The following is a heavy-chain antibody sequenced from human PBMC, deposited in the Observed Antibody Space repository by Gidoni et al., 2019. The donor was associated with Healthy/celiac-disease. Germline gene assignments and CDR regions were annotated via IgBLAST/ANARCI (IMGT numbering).Heavy chain of an antibody. CDR2: INPSGGST. V-gene: IGHV1-46*01. D-gene: IGHD2-21*02. CDR3: ARDWVTPTNWFDP. CDR1: GSTFTSYY. J-gene: IGHJ5*02. Sequence: QLQLVQSGAEVQKPGASVKVSCTASGSTFTSYYMHWVRQPPGQGLEWMGLINPSGGSTSYAQKFQGRVTMTRDTSTSTVYMELSSLRSEDTAVYYCARDWVTPTNWFDPWGQGTLVTVSS.